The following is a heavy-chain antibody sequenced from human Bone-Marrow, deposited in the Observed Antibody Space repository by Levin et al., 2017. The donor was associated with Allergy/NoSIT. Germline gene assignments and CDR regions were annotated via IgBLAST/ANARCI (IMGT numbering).Heavy chain of an antibody. CDR1: GFSLSTSGVG. CDR2: IYWNDDK. Sequence: QTLSLTCTFSGFSLSTSGVGVGWIRQPPGKALEWLALIYWNDDKRYSPSLKSRLTITKDTSKNQVVLTMTNMDPVDTATYYCAHATTMIVVGITYYFDYWGQGTLAPSPQ. CDR3: AHATTMIVVGITYYFDY. J-gene: IGHJ4*02. V-gene: IGHV2-5*01. D-gene: IGHD3-22*01.